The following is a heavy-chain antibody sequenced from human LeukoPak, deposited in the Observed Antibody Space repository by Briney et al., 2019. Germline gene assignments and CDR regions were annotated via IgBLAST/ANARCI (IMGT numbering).Heavy chain of an antibody. J-gene: IGHJ4*02. CDR2: ISDGGGTT. CDR3: ASGYIWYYFDY. Sequence: GGSLRLSCAASGFTFSSCAMSWVRQAPGKGLEWVSGISDGGGTTNYADAVKGRFTISRDKSKNTLFLQMNSLRAEDTAVYYCASGYIWYYFDYWGQGTLVTVSS. CDR1: GFTFSSCA. V-gene: IGHV3-23*01. D-gene: IGHD1-20*01.